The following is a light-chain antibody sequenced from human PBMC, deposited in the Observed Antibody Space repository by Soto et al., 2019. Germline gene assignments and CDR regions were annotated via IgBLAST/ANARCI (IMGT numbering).Light chain of an antibody. CDR2: DVS. V-gene: IGLV2-11*01. Sequence: QSVLTQPRSVSGPPGQSVSISCSGTSSDVGTYNYVSWYQQHPGKAPKLMIYDVSKRPSGVPDRFSGSKSGNTASLTISGLQAEDEAEYYCCSYAGGYTHAVFGGGTQLTVL. CDR3: CSYAGGYTHAV. CDR1: SSDVGTYNY. J-gene: IGLJ2*01.